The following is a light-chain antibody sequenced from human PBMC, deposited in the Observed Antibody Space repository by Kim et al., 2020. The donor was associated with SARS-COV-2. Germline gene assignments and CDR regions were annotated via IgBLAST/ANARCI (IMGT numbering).Light chain of an antibody. V-gene: IGLV2-14*03. CDR3: SSYTSSSTLE. J-gene: IGLJ2*01. CDR1: SRYVGGYNY. Sequence: GQSITISGTGTSRYVGGYNYVSWYQQHPGKAPKLMIYDVSNRPSGVSNRFSGSKSGNTASLTISGLQAEDEADYYCSSYTSSSTLEIGGGTKLTVL. CDR2: DVS.